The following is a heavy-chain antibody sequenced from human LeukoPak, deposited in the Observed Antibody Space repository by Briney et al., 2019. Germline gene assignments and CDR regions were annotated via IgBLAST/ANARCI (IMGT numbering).Heavy chain of an antibody. J-gene: IGHJ4*02. CDR3: AKDAGSYYGSGRLDY. D-gene: IGHD3-10*01. V-gene: IGHV3-9*03. CDR1: GFTFDDYA. Sequence: GRSLRLSCAASGFTFDDYAMHWVRQAPGKGLEWVSGISWNSGSIGYADSVKGRFTISRDNAKNSLYLQMNSLRAEDMALYYCAKDAGSYYGSGRLDYWGQGTLVTVSS. CDR2: ISWNSGSI.